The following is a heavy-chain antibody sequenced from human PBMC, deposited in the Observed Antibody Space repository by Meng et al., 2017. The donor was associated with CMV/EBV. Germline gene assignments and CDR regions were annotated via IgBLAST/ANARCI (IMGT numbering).Heavy chain of an antibody. CDR2: IKSKTDGGTT. D-gene: IGHD3-10*01. CDR1: GFTFSNAW. Sequence: LSLTCAASGFTFSNAWMSWVRQAPGKGLEWVGRIKSKTDGGTTDYAAPVKGRFTISRDDSKNTLYLQMNSLKTEDTAVYYCTSKRRITMVRGVPTYYYGMDVWGQGTTVTVSS. J-gene: IGHJ6*02. V-gene: IGHV3-15*01. CDR3: TSKRRITMVRGVPTYYYGMDV.